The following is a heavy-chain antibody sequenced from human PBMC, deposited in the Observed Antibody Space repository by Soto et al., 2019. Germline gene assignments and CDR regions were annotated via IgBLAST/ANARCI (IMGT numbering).Heavy chain of an antibody. Sequence: QVQLVQSGAEVKKPGASVEVSCKASGYTFTSYGISWVRQAPGQGLEWMGWISAYNGNTNYAQKPQGRVTMTTDTSTSAAYMELRSLRSDDTAVYYCARDFGPVATIGDYDAFDIWGQGTMVTVSS. J-gene: IGHJ3*02. CDR3: ARDFGPVATIGDYDAFDI. CDR2: ISAYNGNT. D-gene: IGHD5-12*01. V-gene: IGHV1-18*01. CDR1: GYTFTSYG.